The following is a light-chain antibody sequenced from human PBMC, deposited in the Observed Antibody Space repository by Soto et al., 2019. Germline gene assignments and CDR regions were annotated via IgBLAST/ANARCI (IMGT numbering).Light chain of an antibody. V-gene: IGLV3-21*04. CDR1: NIGRGS. Sequence: SYELAQPPSVSVAPGKTAMITCGGNNIGRGSVHWYQQKPGQAPVLVIYYDTDRPSGIPERFSGSNSGNTATLTISRVEAGDEADYYCQVWDSSSDHRVVFGGGTKLTVL. CDR3: QVWDSSSDHRVV. J-gene: IGLJ2*01. CDR2: YDT.